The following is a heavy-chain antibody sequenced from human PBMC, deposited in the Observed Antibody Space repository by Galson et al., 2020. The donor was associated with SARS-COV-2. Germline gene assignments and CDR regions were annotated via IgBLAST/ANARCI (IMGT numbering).Heavy chain of an antibody. CDR3: AKEHYYSTSRYGLDY. CDR2: ISGDGHST. V-gene: IGHV3-43*02. D-gene: IGHD6-13*01. J-gene: IGHJ4*02. CDR1: DLTFHDYA. Sequence: GGSLRLSCAASDLTFHDYAMHWVRQAPGKGLEWISVISGDGHSTNYADSVKGRFTISRDNSDRSLFLQINNLKPEDTALYYCAKEHYYSTSRYGLDYWGQGALVNISS.